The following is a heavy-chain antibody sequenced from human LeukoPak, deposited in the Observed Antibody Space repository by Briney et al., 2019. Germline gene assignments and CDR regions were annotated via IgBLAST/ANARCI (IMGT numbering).Heavy chain of an antibody. CDR1: GGSISSSSYY. V-gene: IGHV4-39*01. Sequence: SETLSLTCTVSGGSISSSSYYWGWIRQPPGKGLEWIGSIYYSGSTYYNPSLKSRVTISVDTSKNQFSLKLSSVTAAGTAVCYCASGQWLVHDYWGQGTLVTVSS. CDR2: IYYSGST. CDR3: ASGQWLVHDY. D-gene: IGHD6-19*01. J-gene: IGHJ4*02.